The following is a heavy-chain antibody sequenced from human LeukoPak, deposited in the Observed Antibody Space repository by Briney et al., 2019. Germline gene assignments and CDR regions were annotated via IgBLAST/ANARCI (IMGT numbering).Heavy chain of an antibody. CDR2: IYSGGST. Sequence: GGSLRLSCAASGFTVSSNYMSWVRQAPGKGLEWVSVIYSGGSTYYADSAKGRFTISRDNSKNTLYLQMNSLRAEDTAVYYCARGYSSGRVLDYWGQGTLVTVSS. V-gene: IGHV3-66*01. CDR3: ARGYSSGRVLDY. J-gene: IGHJ4*02. CDR1: GFTVSSNY. D-gene: IGHD6-19*01.